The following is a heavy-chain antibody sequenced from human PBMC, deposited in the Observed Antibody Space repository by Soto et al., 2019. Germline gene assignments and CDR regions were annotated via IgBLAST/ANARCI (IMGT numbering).Heavy chain of an antibody. CDR1: GFTFSSYA. CDR2: ISYDGSNK. CDR3: ARELPSGYDYYYYGMDV. V-gene: IGHV3-30-3*01. D-gene: IGHD5-12*01. Sequence: GSLRLSCAASGFTFSSYAMHWVRQAPGKGLEWVAVISYDGSNKYYADSVKGRFTISRDNSKNTLYLQMNSLRAEDTAVYYCARELPSGYDYYYYGMDVWGQGTTVTVSS. J-gene: IGHJ6*02.